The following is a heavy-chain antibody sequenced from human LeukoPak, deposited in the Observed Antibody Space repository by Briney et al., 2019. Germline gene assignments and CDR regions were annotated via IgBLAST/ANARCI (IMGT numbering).Heavy chain of an antibody. CDR3: ARSHILALVMDV. D-gene: IGHD3-3*01. J-gene: IGHJ6*02. Sequence: SETLSLTCAVYGGSFSGYYWSWIRQPPGKGLEVIGENNNSGSTNSNPSLKGTVTISGDTSKNQVSLKLSPVNTADTAVYYCARSHILALVMDVWGQGTTVTVSS. CDR1: GGSFSGYY. V-gene: IGHV4-34*01. CDR2: NNNSGST.